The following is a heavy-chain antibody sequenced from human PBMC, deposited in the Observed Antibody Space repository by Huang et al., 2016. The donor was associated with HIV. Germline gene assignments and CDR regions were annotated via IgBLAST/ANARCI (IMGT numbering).Heavy chain of an antibody. Sequence: EVLLVESGGGLVQPGGSLRLSCAGSGFTFGTYGMNWVRQAPGKGLQWVSYISNSGNTVYYTDTGKGRFTISRDNAKNSLFLQMNSLRGEDTAVYFCARDRSTRADYWGQGTLVTVSS. D-gene: IGHD2-2*01. V-gene: IGHV3-48*01. CDR1: GFTFGTYG. J-gene: IGHJ4*02. CDR3: ARDRSTRADY. CDR2: ISNSGNTV.